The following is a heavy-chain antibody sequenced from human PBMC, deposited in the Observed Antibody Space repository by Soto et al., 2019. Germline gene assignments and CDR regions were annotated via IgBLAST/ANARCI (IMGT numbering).Heavy chain of an antibody. CDR2: ISSGSSFT. CDR1: GFTFSDYY. J-gene: IGHJ4*03. D-gene: IGHD4-4*01. Sequence: QVQLVESGGGLVKPGGSLRLSCAASGFTFSDYYMSWIRQAPGKGLEWVSYISSGSSFTNYADSVKGRFTISRDNAENSLYLQMNSLRAEDAAVYYCARGTVQCYFDYWGQGTLVTVSS. V-gene: IGHV3-11*05. CDR3: ARGTVQCYFDY.